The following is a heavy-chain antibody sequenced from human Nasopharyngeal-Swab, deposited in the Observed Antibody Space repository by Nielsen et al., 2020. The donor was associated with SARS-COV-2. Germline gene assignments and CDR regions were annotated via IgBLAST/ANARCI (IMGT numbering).Heavy chain of an antibody. CDR1: RLNFRNYW. J-gene: IGHJ4*02. CDR2: IDEYGNTH. V-gene: IGHV3-74*01. Sequence: GGSLRLSCAGSRLNFRNYWMHWVRQVPGEGPVWVSRIDEYGNTHYVDSVKGRFTISRDNAKNTLHLEMSSLRVEDTALYHCVRGSSDWRGADWWGQGTLVTVSS. CDR3: VRGSSDWRGADW. D-gene: IGHD6-19*01.